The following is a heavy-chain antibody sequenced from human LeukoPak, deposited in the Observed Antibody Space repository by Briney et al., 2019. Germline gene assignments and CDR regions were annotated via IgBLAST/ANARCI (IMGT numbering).Heavy chain of an antibody. CDR2: ISYDGSNK. Sequence: GRSLRLSCAASGFTFSSYGMHWVRQAPGKGLKWVAVISYDGSNKYYADSVKGRFTISRDNSKNTLYLQMNSLRAGDTAVYYCARDGSGSYRDLYYFDYWGQGTLVTVSS. J-gene: IGHJ4*02. CDR3: ARDGSGSYRDLYYFDY. CDR1: GFTFSSYG. D-gene: IGHD1-26*01. V-gene: IGHV3-30*03.